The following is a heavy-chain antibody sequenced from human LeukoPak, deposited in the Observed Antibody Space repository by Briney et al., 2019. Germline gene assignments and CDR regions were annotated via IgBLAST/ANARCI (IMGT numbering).Heavy chain of an antibody. CDR1: GFTFSSYG. D-gene: IGHD3-10*01. CDR2: IRYDGSNK. CDR3: AKDPAWDYYGSGRYLDY. V-gene: IGHV3-30*02. J-gene: IGHJ4*02. Sequence: GGSLRLSCAASGFTFSSYGMHWVRQAPGKGLEGVAFIRYDGSNKYYADSVKGRFTISRDNSKTTLYLQMTSLRAEDTAVYYCAKDPAWDYYGSGRYLDYWGQGTLVTVSS.